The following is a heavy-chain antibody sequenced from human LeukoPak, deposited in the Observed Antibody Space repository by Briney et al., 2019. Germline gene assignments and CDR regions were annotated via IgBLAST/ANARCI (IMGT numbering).Heavy chain of an antibody. V-gene: IGHV4-61*01. CDR3: ARELRYFGSDAFDI. Sequence: SETLSLTCTVSGYAISSGLFWGWIRQPPGKGLEWIGYIYYSGSTNYNPSLKSRVTISVDTSKNQFSLKLSSVTAADTAVYYCARELRYFGSDAFDIWGQGTMVTVSS. CDR2: IYYSGST. CDR1: GYAISSGLF. J-gene: IGHJ3*02. D-gene: IGHD3-9*01.